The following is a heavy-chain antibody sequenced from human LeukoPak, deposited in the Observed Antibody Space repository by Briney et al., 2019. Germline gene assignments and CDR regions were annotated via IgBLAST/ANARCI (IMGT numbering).Heavy chain of an antibody. J-gene: IGHJ4*02. Sequence: GGSLRLSCAASGFTFSSYAMSWVRQAPGKGLEWVSAISGSGGSTYYADSVKGRFTISRDNSKNTLYLQMNSLRAEDTAVYYCAKRPVDHRYNWNYVLEYYFDYWGQGTLVTVSS. D-gene: IGHD1-7*01. CDR2: ISGSGGST. CDR3: AKRPVDHRYNWNYVLEYYFDY. CDR1: GFTFSSYA. V-gene: IGHV3-23*01.